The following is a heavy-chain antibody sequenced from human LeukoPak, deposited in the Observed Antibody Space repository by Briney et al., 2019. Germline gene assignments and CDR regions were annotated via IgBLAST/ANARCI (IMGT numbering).Heavy chain of an antibody. CDR1: GASISGFF. CDR3: ARVTPHFSMDV. CDR2: IYHSGST. D-gene: IGHD2-15*01. J-gene: IGHJ6*02. Sequence: KPSETLSLTCTVSGASISGFFWSWIRQPPGKGLEWIGYIYHSGSTYYNPSLKSRVTISVDRSKNQFSLKLSSVTAADTAVYYCARVTPHFSMDVWGQGTTVTVSS. V-gene: IGHV4-30-2*01.